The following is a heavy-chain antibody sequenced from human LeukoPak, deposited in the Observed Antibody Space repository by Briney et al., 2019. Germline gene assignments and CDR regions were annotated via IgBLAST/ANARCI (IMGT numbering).Heavy chain of an antibody. CDR3: AKDGFGGVIVVSSYFDY. CDR2: ISYEGSNK. J-gene: IGHJ4*02. D-gene: IGHD3-16*02. V-gene: IGHV3-30*18. Sequence: GGSLRLSCAASGFTFSSYGMHWVRQAPGKGLEWVAVISYEGSNKYYADSVKGRFTISRDNSKNTLYLQMNSLRAEDTAVYYCAKDGFGGVIVVSSYFDYWGQGTLVTVSS. CDR1: GFTFSSYG.